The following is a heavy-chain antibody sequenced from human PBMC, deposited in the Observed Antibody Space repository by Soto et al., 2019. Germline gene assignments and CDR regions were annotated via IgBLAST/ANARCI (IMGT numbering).Heavy chain of an antibody. CDR2: INPYNGNA. CDR1: GFTFKYYG. CDR3: ANWGAPSTHLDHGMDV. Sequence: GASVKVSCKASGFTFKYYGIAWVRQAPGQGLEWMGWINPYNGNAKYAQKLQDRVSMTVDTATSSAYMELRSLRSDDTAVYYCANWGAPSTHLDHGMDVWGQGTPVTVSS. D-gene: IGHD7-27*01. V-gene: IGHV1-18*01. J-gene: IGHJ6*02.